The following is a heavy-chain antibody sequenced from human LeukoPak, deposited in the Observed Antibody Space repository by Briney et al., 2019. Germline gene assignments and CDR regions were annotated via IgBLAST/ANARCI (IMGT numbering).Heavy chain of an antibody. CDR3: ASRRSGWPNDAFDI. D-gene: IGHD6-19*01. CDR2: ISPSGSNT. J-gene: IGHJ3*02. V-gene: IGHV3-48*01. Sequence: HPGGSLRLSCTGSGFIFGGYTMNWVRQAPGKGLEWLSYISPSGSNTFYADSVKGRFTISRDNAKNSVYLQMEGLRVEDTAVYYCASRRSGWPNDAFDIWGQGTMVTVTS. CDR1: GFIFGGYT.